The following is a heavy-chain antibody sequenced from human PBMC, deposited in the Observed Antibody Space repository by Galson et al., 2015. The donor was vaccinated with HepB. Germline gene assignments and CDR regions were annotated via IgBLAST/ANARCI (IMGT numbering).Heavy chain of an antibody. D-gene: IGHD1-1*01. V-gene: IGHV3-33*08. Sequence: SLRLSCAASGFTFSSYGMHWVRQAPGKGLEWVAVIWYDGSNKYYADSVKGRFTISRDNSKNTLYLQMNSLRAEDTAVYYCARSSWNAYAGYHGMDVWGQGTTVTVSS. CDR3: ARSSWNAYAGYHGMDV. CDR1: GFTFSSYG. J-gene: IGHJ6*02. CDR2: IWYDGSNK.